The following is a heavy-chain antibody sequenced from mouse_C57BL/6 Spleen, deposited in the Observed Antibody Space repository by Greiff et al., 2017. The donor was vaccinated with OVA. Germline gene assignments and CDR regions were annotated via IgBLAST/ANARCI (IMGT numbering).Heavy chain of an antibody. CDR2: IDPENGDT. D-gene: IGHD2-3*01. V-gene: IGHV14-4*01. CDR1: GFNIKDDY. J-gene: IGHJ3*01. Sequence: EVQLQESGAELVRPGASVKLSCTASGFNIKDDYMHWVKQRPEQGLEWIGWIDPENGDTEYASKFQGKATITADTPSNTAYLQLSSLTSEDTAVYYCTSYDGYYVAWFAYWGQGTLVTVSA. CDR3: TSYDGYYVAWFAY.